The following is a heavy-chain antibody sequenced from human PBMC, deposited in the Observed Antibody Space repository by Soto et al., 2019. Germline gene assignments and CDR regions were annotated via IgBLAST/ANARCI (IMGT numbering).Heavy chain of an antibody. CDR1: GFTLSYTW. Sequence: EVQLVEAGGGLVKPGGSLRLSCAASGFTLSYTWMNWVRLAPGKGLEWVGRIKSKPDGGTTDYAAPVKGRFSISRGDPENTLYLQMNSLKTEDTALYYCTTIFQWVGDDVFDMWGQGTMVTVSS. V-gene: IGHV3-15*01. D-gene: IGHD3-10*01. CDR3: TTIFQWVGDDVFDM. CDR2: IKSKPDGGTT. J-gene: IGHJ3*02.